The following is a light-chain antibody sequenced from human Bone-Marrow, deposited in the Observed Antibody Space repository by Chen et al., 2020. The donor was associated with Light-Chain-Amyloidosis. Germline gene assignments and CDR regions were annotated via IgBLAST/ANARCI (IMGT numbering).Light chain of an antibody. CDR2: RDT. Sequence: SYELTQPPSVSVSPGQTARITCSGDDLPTKYAYWYQQKPGQAPVLVIHRDTERPSGSSERFSGSSSGTTATLTISGVQAEDEGDYHCQSADSSGTYEVIFGGGTKLTVL. V-gene: IGLV3-25*03. J-gene: IGLJ2*01. CDR1: DLPTKY. CDR3: QSADSSGTYEVI.